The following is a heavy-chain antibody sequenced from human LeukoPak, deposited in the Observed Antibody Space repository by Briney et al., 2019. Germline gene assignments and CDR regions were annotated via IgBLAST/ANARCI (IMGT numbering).Heavy chain of an antibody. D-gene: IGHD6-13*01. V-gene: IGHV4-38-2*02. CDR1: GYSINSGYS. CDR2: IYHSGGT. J-gene: IGHJ5*02. CDR3: ARDGTWHSSSWYSTWFDP. Sequence: SETPSLTCTVSGYSINSGYSWGWIRQPPGKGLEWIGSIYHSGGTYYNPSLKSRVSISLDTSKNQFPLKLSSVTAADAAVYYCARDGTWHSSSWYSTWFDPWGQGTLVTVSS.